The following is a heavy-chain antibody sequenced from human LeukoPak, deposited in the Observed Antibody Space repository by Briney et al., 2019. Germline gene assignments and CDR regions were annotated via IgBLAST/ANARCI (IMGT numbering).Heavy chain of an antibody. J-gene: IGHJ5*02. CDR3: ARAPPPYGSGRRSWFDP. D-gene: IGHD3-10*01. V-gene: IGHV1-46*01. Sequence: ASVKVSCKASGYTFTSYYMHWVRQAPGQGLEWMGIINPSGGSTSYAQKFQGRVTMTRDTSTSTVYMELSSLRSEDTAVYYCARAPPPYGSGRRSWFDPWGQGTLVTVSS. CDR2: INPSGGST. CDR1: GYTFTSYY.